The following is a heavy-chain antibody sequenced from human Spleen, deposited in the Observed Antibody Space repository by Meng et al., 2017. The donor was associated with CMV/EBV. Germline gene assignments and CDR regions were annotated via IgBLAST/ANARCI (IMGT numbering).Heavy chain of an antibody. Sequence: SSLSTSGVGVGWIRQPPGKALEWLALIYWDDDKRYSPSLKSRLTITKDTSKNQVVLTMTNMDPVDTATYYCAHSGSIAAAPSLQFDPWGQGTLVTVSS. CDR3: AHSGSIAAAPSLQFDP. CDR2: IYWDDDK. V-gene: IGHV2-5*02. CDR1: SSLSTSGVG. J-gene: IGHJ5*02. D-gene: IGHD6-13*01.